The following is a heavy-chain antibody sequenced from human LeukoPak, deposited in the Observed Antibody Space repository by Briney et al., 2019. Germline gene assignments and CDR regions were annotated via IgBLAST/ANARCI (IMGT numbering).Heavy chain of an antibody. D-gene: IGHD1-26*01. CDR1: GFTFSTYA. J-gene: IGHJ6*02. V-gene: IGHV3-23*01. Sequence: GGSLRLPCAASGFTFSTYAMNWVRQAPGKGLEWVSGIGGSGGNTWYADSVKGRFTISRDNSKNTLYLQMNRLRAEDTATYYCAKYRTGPPYGLDVWGQGTTVTVSS. CDR3: AKYRTGPPYGLDV. CDR2: IGGSGGNT.